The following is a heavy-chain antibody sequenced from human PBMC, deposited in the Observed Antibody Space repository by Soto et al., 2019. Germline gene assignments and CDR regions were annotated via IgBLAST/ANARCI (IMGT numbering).Heavy chain of an antibody. V-gene: IGHV4-59*01. CDR2: IYYSGST. D-gene: IGHD2-15*01. Sequence: KPMSDKRTSKNAEISSYSRSRTRSPTVKGLEWIGYIYYSGSTNYNPSLKSRVTISVDTSKNQFSLKLSSVTAADTAVYYCARGYCSGGGGYCLPNDYCGQGSLVTGS. CDR3: ARGYCSGGGGYCLPNDY. J-gene: IGHJ4*02. CDR1: NAEISSYS.